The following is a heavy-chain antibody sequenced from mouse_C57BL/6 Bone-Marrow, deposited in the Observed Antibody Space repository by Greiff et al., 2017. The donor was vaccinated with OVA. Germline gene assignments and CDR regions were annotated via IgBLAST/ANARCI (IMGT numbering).Heavy chain of an antibody. Sequence: EVMLVESGGGLVQPGGSLKLSCAASGFTFSDYYMYWVRQTPEKRLEWVAYISNGGGSTYYPDTVKGRFTISRDNAKNTLYLQMSRLKSEDTAMYYCARGRKPFFDYWGQGTTLTVSS. CDR2: ISNGGGST. J-gene: IGHJ2*01. V-gene: IGHV5-12*01. CDR3: ARGRKPFFDY. CDR1: GFTFSDYY.